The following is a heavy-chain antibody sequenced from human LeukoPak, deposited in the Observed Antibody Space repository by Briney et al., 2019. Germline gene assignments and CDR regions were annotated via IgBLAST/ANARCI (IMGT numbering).Heavy chain of an antibody. CDR1: GFTFSSYA. D-gene: IGHD3-22*01. CDR2: ISGSGGST. CDR3: AKSRNYDSSGYLYYYYYMDV. V-gene: IGHV3-23*01. Sequence: HPGGSLRLSCAASGFTFSSYAMSWVRQAPGKGLEWVSAISGSGGSTYYADSVKGRFTISRDNSKNTLYLQMNSLRAEDTAVYYCAKSRNYDSSGYLYYYYYMDVWGKGTTVTVSS. J-gene: IGHJ6*03.